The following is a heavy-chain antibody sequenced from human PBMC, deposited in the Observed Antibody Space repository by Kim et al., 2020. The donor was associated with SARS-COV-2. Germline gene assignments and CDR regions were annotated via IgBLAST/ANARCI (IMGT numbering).Heavy chain of an antibody. V-gene: IGHV1-69*13. CDR1: GGTFSSYA. CDR2: IIPIFGTA. CDR3: ARVEGSPYYNGSGSYYMTPPGY. D-gene: IGHD3-10*01. Sequence: SVKVSCKASGGTFSSYAISWVRQAPGQGLEWMGGIIPIFGTANYAQKFQGRVTITADESTSTAYMELSSLRSEDTAVYYCARVEGSPYYNGSGSYYMTPPGYWGQGTLVTVSS. J-gene: IGHJ4*02.